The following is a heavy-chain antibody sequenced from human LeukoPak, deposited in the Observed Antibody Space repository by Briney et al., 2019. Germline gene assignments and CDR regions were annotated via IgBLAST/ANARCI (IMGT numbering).Heavy chain of an antibody. D-gene: IGHD1-1*01. CDR3: ARGETILNWFDP. CDR1: GGTFSSEA. Sequence: SVKVSCKTSGGTFSSEAFIWVRQAPGQGLEWMGGIIPIFGRADYAQKFQDIVTITADESTSTVYMELSSLRSEDTAVYYCARGETILNWFDPWGQGTLVTVSS. CDR2: IIPIFGRA. J-gene: IGHJ5*02. V-gene: IGHV1-69*13.